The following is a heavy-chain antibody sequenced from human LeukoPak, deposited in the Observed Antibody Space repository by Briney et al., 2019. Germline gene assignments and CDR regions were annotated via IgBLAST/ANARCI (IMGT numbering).Heavy chain of an antibody. CDR1: GGSTSSYY. J-gene: IGHJ3*02. Sequence: SETLSLTCTVSGGSTSSYYWSWIRQPPGKGLEWIGYIYYSGSTNYNPSLKSRVTISVDTSKNQFSLKLSSVTAADTAVYYCARVIEGSYGFRFAFDIWGQGTMVTVSS. CDR3: ARVIEGSYGFRFAFDI. V-gene: IGHV4-59*01. D-gene: IGHD5-18*01. CDR2: IYYSGST.